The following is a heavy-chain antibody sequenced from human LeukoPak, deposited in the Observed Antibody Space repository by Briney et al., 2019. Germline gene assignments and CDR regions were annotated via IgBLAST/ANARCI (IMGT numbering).Heavy chain of an antibody. J-gene: IGHJ4*02. D-gene: IGHD2-8*02. Sequence: GGSLRLSCTASGFSFSDYYMSWIRQAPGKGLEWISYISSRSAYISDADSVKGRFTISRDNAKNLLFLQMNSLRVEDTALYYCARGGTGAFDYWGQGILVTVSS. CDR2: ISSRSAYI. V-gene: IGHV3-11*06. CDR1: GFSFSDYY. CDR3: ARGGTGAFDY.